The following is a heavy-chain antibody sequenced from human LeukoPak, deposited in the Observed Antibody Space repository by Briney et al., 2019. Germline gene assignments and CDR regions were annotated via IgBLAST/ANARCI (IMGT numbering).Heavy chain of an antibody. CDR3: ARDLCSSTGCYGGAFAY. J-gene: IGHJ4*02. CDR2: IYSGGST. CDR1: GFIFSTYS. D-gene: IGHD2-2*01. V-gene: IGHV3-66*02. Sequence: GGSLRVSCAASGFIFSTYSMNWVRQAPGKGLEWVSVIYSGGSTYYADSVKGRFTISRDKSKNTLYLKMNRMRAEDTAVYYCARDLCSSTGCYGGAFAYWGQATLVTVSS.